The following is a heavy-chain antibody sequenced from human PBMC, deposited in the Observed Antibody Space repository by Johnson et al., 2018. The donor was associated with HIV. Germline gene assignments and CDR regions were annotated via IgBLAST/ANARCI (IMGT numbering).Heavy chain of an antibody. CDR1: GFTFRSHP. CDR3: ARLPSEYSRDGFNI. CDR2: VSYEESSK. V-gene: IGHV3-30*04. Sequence: QVQLVESGGGVVHPGWSLRLSCTASGFTFRSHPMNWVRQAPGKGLEWVEFVSYEESSKYYRDSVKGRFTISRDNSKNTLYLQMKSLRTEDTAVYYCARLPSEYSRDGFNIWGQGTMVTVSS. J-gene: IGHJ3*02. D-gene: IGHD5-18*01.